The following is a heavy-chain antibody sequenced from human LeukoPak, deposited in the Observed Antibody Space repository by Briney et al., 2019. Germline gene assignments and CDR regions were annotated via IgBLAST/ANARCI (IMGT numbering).Heavy chain of an antibody. V-gene: IGHV4-38-2*01. Sequence: SETLSLTCAVSGYSISSGYYWGWIRQPPGKGLEWIGSIYHSGSTYYNPSLKSRVTISVDTSKNQFSLKLSSVTAADTAVYYCESTYRAGTTVFDPWGQGTLVTVSS. CDR1: GYSISSGYY. CDR3: ESTYRAGTTVFDP. D-gene: IGHD1-1*01. CDR2: IYHSGST. J-gene: IGHJ5*02.